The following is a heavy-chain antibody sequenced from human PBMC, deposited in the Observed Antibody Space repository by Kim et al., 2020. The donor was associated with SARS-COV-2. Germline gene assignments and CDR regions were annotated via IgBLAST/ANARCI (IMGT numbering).Heavy chain of an antibody. V-gene: IGHV4-34*01. CDR1: GGSFSGYY. Sequence: SETLSLTCAVYGGSFSGYYWSWIRQPPGKGLEWIGEINHSGSTNYNPSLKSRVTISVDTSKNQFSLKLSSVTAADTAVYYCARGYDPSSIAAAFAPRRYYYGMDVWGQGTTVTVSS. D-gene: IGHD6-13*01. CDR3: ARGYDPSSIAAAFAPRRYYYGMDV. J-gene: IGHJ6*02. CDR2: INHSGST.